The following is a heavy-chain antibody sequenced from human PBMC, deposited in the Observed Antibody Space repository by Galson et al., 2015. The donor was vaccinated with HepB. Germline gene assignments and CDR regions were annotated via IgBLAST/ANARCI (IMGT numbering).Heavy chain of an antibody. V-gene: IGHV3-9*01. CDR1: GFTFDDYA. D-gene: IGHD3-22*01. J-gene: IGHJ4*02. CDR2: ISWNSGSI. Sequence: SLRLSCAASGFTFDDYAMHWVRQAPGKGLEWVSGISWNSGSIGYADSVKGRFTISRDNAKNSLYLQMNSLRAEDTALYYCAKTYYYDSSGYYDWGQGTLVTVSS. CDR3: AKTYYYDSSGYYD.